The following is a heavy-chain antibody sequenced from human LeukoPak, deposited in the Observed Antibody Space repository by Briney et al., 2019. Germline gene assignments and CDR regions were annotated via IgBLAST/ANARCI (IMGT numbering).Heavy chain of an antibody. J-gene: IGHJ3*02. Sequence: GGSLRLSCAASGFTVSSNYMSWVRQAPGKGLEWVAVISYDGSNKYYADSVKGRFTISRDNSKNTLYLQMNSLRAEDTAVYYCARGTPSGSPQVDIWGQGTMVTVSS. V-gene: IGHV3-30-3*01. CDR2: ISYDGSNK. CDR1: GFTVSSNY. CDR3: ARGTPSGSPQVDI. D-gene: IGHD1-26*01.